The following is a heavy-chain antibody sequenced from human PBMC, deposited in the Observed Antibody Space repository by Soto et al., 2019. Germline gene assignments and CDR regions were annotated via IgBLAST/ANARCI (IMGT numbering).Heavy chain of an antibody. CDR1: GGTSSTYS. CDR2: SIPNFGTA. Sequence: QMQLVQSGAEVKKPGSSVKVSCKASGGTSSTYSISWVRQGPGQGLEWMGESIPNFGTAYYSQKFQDRVTISADASTTTVQMELSSLRSDDTAVYYCARGRVGSMDWFDPWGQGTLVTVSS. D-gene: IGHD3-10*01. V-gene: IGHV1-69*01. CDR3: ARGRVGSMDWFDP. J-gene: IGHJ5*02.